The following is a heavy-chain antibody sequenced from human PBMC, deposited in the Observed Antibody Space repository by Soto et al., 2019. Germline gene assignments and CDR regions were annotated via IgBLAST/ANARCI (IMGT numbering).Heavy chain of an antibody. CDR2: IKEDGSEK. CDR1: GFTFSGYW. Sequence: GGSLRLSCSASGFTFSGYWMTWVRQTPGKGLEWVANIKEDGSEKYYVDSVKGRFTISRDNPKNSLYLQMNSLRADDTAVYYCARPLYGSGSVWFDPWGQGTLVTVSS. D-gene: IGHD3-10*01. J-gene: IGHJ5*02. V-gene: IGHV3-7*03. CDR3: ARPLYGSGSVWFDP.